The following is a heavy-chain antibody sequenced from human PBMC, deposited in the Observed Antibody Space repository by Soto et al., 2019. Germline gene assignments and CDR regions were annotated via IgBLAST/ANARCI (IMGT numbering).Heavy chain of an antibody. CDR1: GASVDGGSYY. Sequence: QVQLRESGPGLVKPSQTLSLTCSVSGASVDGGSYYWSWVRQPPGKGLEWIGYIPSRGRPFYNPSLTSRCTISADTSKNQLSLQLTSVTAADTVVYYCARDTYSGYDFGLWGQGTLVTVSS. CDR3: ARDTYSGYDFGL. D-gene: IGHD5-12*01. V-gene: IGHV4-30-4*01. J-gene: IGHJ5*02. CDR2: IPSRGRP.